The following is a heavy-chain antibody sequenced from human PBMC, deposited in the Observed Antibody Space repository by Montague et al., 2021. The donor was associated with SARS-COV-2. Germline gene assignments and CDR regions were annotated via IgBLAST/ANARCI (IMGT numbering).Heavy chain of an antibody. Sequence: SLSLSCSASGFTFSSYAMHWVRQAPGKGLEWVAVISYDGSNKYYADSVKGRFTISRDNSKNTLYLQMNSLRAEDTAVYYCARDREITMVRGAPLYGMDVWGQGTTVTVPS. D-gene: IGHD3-10*01. CDR1: GFTFSSYA. J-gene: IGHJ6*02. CDR2: ISYDGSNK. V-gene: IGHV3-30-3*01. CDR3: ARDREITMVRGAPLYGMDV.